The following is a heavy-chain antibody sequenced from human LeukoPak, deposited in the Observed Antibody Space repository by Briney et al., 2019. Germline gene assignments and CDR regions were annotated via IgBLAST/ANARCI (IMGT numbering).Heavy chain of an antibody. V-gene: IGHV1-2*02. CDR3: ARDARIAARDFDY. D-gene: IGHD6-6*01. J-gene: IGHJ4*02. CDR1: GYTFTGYY. Sequence: GASVKVSCKASGYTFTGYYMHWVRQAPGQGLEWMGWINPNSGGTNYAQKFQGRVTMTRDTSISTAYMELRSLRSDDTAVYYCARDARIAARDFDYWGQGTLVTVSS. CDR2: INPNSGGT.